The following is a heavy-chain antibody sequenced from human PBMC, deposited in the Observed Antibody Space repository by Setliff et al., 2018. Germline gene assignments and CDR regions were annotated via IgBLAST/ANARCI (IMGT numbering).Heavy chain of an antibody. CDR1: GGSFSGYY. V-gene: IGHV4-34*01. J-gene: IGHJ4*02. D-gene: IGHD5-12*01. CDR2: INHSGST. Sequence: ASETLSLTCAVYGGSFSGYYWSWIRQPPGKGLEWIGEINHSGSTNYNPSLKSRVTISVDTSKNQFSLKLSSVTAADTAVYYCARLDSGYDPDYWGQGTLVTVS. CDR3: ARLDSGYDPDY.